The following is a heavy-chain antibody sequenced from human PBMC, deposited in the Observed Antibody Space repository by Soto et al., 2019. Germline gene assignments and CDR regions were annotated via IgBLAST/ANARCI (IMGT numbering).Heavy chain of an antibody. CDR2: IKSKTDGWTT. J-gene: IGHJ4*02. Sequence: GGSLRLSCAASGFTFSNAWMSWVRQAPGKGLEWVGRIKSKTDGWTTDYAAPVKGRFPISRDETKNTLYLQMNSLKTVDTAVYYCTRDHPVDYWGQGTLVTVSS. V-gene: IGHV3-15*01. CDR3: TRDHPVDY. CDR1: GFTFSNAW.